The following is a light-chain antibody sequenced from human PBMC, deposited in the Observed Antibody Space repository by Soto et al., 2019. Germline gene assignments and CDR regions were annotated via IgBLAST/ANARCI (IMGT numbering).Light chain of an antibody. CDR2: GSS. V-gene: IGLV1-40*01. J-gene: IGLJ3*02. CDR1: SSNIGAGYD. CDR3: QSYDNNLSGGV. Sequence: QSVLTQPPSVSGAPGQRVTISCTGSSSNIGAGYDVHWYQQLPGRAPKLHIYGSSNRPSGVPDRISGSKSGTSASLAITGLQAEDEADYYCQSYDNNLSGGVFGGGTKLTVL.